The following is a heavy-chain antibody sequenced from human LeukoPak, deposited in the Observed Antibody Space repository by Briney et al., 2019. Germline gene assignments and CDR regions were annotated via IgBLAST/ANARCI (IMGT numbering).Heavy chain of an antibody. CDR1: GGSISSYY. D-gene: IGHD3-22*01. CDR2: IYYSGST. V-gene: IGHV4-59*08. J-gene: IGHJ4*02. CDR3: ARRTSSGYYPGDFDY. Sequence: SETLSLTCTVSGGSISSYYWSWIRQPPGKGLEWIGDIYYSGSTNYNPSLKSRVTISVDTSKNQFSLKLSSVTAADTAVYYCARRTSSGYYPGDFDYWGQGTLVTVSS.